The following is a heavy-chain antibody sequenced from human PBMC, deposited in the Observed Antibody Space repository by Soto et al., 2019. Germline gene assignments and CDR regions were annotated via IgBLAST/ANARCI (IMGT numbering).Heavy chain of an antibody. D-gene: IGHD3-22*01. CDR1: VFTFSSYA. V-gene: IGHV3-23*01. CDR2: ISGSGGST. J-gene: IGHJ4*02. Sequence: GGSMILSCAASVFTFSSYAVSWVRQAPGKGLEWVSAISGSGGSTYYADSVKGRFTISRDNSKNTLYLQVNSLRAEDTAVYYCAKDPLRMIVVWYFDYWGQGTLVTVSS. CDR3: AKDPLRMIVVWYFDY.